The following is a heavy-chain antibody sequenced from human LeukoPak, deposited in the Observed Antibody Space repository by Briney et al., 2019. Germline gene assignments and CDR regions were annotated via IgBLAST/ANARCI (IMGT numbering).Heavy chain of an antibody. V-gene: IGHV1-69*04. Sequence: ASVKVSCKASGGTFSSYAISWVRQAPGQGLEWMGRIIPILGIANYAQKSQGRVTITADKSTSTAYMELSSLRSEDTAVYYCARGDYGENFDYWGQGTLVTVSS. J-gene: IGHJ4*02. CDR3: ARGDYGENFDY. D-gene: IGHD4-17*01. CDR2: IIPILGIA. CDR1: GGTFSSYA.